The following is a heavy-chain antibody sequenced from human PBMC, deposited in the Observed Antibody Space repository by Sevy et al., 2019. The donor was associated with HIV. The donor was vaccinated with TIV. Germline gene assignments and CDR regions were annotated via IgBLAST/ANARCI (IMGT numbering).Heavy chain of an antibody. J-gene: IGHJ4*02. D-gene: IGHD3-10*01. Sequence: SSVKVSCKVSGYTLTELSMHWVRLAPGKGLEWMGGFDPEDGETIYAQKFQGRVTMTVDTSTNTAYMELSSLRYEDTAIYYFTTMEYYYNVIAYPSGDYWGQGTLVTVSS. CDR1: GYTLTELS. V-gene: IGHV1-24*01. CDR3: TTMEYYYNVIAYPSGDY. CDR2: FDPEDGET.